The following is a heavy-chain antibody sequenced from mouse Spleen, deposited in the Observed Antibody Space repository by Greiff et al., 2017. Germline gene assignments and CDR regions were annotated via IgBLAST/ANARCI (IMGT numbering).Heavy chain of an antibody. D-gene: IGHD4-1*01. V-gene: IGHV1-26*01. CDR3: ARGLGRLGFDY. Sequence: EVQLQQSGPELVKPGASVKISCKASGYTFTDYYMNWVKQSHGKSLEWIGDINPNNGGTSYNQKFKGKATLTVDKSSSTAYMELRSLTSEDSAVYYCARGLGRLGFDYWGQGTTLTVSS. J-gene: IGHJ2*01. CDR2: INPNNGGT. CDR1: GYTFTDYY.